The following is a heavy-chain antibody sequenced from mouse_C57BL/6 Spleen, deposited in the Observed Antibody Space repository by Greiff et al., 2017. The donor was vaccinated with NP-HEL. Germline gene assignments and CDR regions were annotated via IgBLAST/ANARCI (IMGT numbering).Heavy chain of an antibody. V-gene: IGHV3-6*01. Sequence: EVKLQESGPGLVKPSQSLSLTCSVTGYSITSGYYWNWIRQFPGNKLEWMGYISYDGSNNYNPSLKNRISITRDTSKNQFFLKLNSVTTEDTATYYCARGAGYWYFDVWGTGTTVTVSS. CDR1: GYSITSGYY. J-gene: IGHJ1*03. CDR2: ISYDGSN. D-gene: IGHD3-3*01. CDR3: ARGAGYWYFDV.